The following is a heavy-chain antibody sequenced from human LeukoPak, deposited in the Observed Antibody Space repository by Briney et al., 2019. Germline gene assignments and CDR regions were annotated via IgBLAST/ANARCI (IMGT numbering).Heavy chain of an antibody. J-gene: IGHJ4*02. Sequence: ASVKVSCKASGYTFTSYYMHWVRQAPGHGLEWRGIINPSGGSTSYAQKFQGRVTTTRDTSPSTVYMELSSLRAKGTAVYYCERDPSGCSGGSCYPSYYFDYWGQGTLVTVSS. CDR1: GYTFTSYY. V-gene: IGHV1-46*01. D-gene: IGHD2-15*01. CDR3: ERDPSGCSGGSCYPSYYFDY. CDR2: INPSGGST.